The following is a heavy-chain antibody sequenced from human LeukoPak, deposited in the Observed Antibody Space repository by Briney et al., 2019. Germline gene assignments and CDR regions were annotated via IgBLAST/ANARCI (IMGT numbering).Heavy chain of an antibody. J-gene: IGHJ4*02. CDR3: ARYGEISYYFDY. D-gene: IGHD7-27*01. CDR2: IRYDGSNK. CDR1: GFTFSSYG. Sequence: PGGSLRLSCAASGFTFSSYGMHWVRQAPGKGLEWVAFIRYDGSNKYYADSVEGRFTISRDNSKNTLYLQMNSLRAEDTAVYYCARYGEISYYFDYWGQGTLVTVSS. V-gene: IGHV3-30*02.